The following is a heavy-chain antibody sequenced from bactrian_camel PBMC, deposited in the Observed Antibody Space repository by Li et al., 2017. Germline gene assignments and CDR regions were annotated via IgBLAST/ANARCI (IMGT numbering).Heavy chain of an antibody. V-gene: IGHV3S26*01. D-gene: IGHD1*01. Sequence: HVQLVESGGGLVQPGGSLRLSCVASSSPPYCMLWFRQAPGKEREGVAAIDIAGVTSYADSVKGRFIISRDNAKNTLYLQLNSLKTEDMAMYYCAAELFVDYRKRLRVNEYTYWGQGTQVTVS. CDR2: IDIAGVT. J-gene: IGHJ4*01. CDR3: AAELFVDYRKRLRVNEYTY. CDR1: SSPPYC.